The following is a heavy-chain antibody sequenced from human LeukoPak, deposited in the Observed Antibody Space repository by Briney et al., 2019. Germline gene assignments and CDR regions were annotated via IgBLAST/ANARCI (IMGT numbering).Heavy chain of an antibody. CDR2: IYPGDSDT. CDR3: ARHQTVGHYYYMDV. V-gene: IGHV5-51*01. J-gene: IGHJ6*03. CDR1: GYRFTTYW. D-gene: IGHD2-15*01. Sequence: GGALEISFQGSGYRFTTYWIGWVRPMPGKGVEGRGIIYPGDSDTRYTPSFQGPVTISAATSISTAYLQWSSLKASDTAMYYCARHQTVGHYYYMDVWGKGTTVTISS.